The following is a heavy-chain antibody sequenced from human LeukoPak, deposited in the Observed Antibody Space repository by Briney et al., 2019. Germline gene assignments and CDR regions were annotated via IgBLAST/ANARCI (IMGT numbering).Heavy chain of an antibody. J-gene: IGHJ5*02. D-gene: IGHD3-22*01. CDR3: ARVTMIVVVNWFDP. Sequence: SETLSLTCAVYGGSFSGYYWSWIRQPPGKGLEWIGEINHSGSTNYNPSLKSRVTISVDTSKNQFSLKLSSVTAADTAVYYYARVTMIVVVNWFDPWGQGTLVTVSS. V-gene: IGHV4-34*01. CDR2: INHSGST. CDR1: GGSFSGYY.